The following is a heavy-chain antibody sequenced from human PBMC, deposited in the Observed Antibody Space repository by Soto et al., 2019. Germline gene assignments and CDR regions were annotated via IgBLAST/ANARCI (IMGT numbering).Heavy chain of an antibody. D-gene: IGHD1-1*01. CDR3: ARRVPGTSFDY. Sequence: EVQLLDSGGGLVQPGGSLRLSFAASGFTFSSYAMNWVRQAPGKGLEWVSVISGSGDSTYYADSVKGRFTISRDNSKNTMYLPMNSMRTEDTAVYYCARRVPGTSFDYWGQGTLVTVSS. CDR1: GFTFSSYA. J-gene: IGHJ4*02. CDR2: ISGSGDST. V-gene: IGHV3-23*01.